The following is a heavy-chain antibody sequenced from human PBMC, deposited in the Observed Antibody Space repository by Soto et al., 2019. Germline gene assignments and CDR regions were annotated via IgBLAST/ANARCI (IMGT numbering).Heavy chain of an antibody. CDR1: GGTFSSYA. CDR3: ATLAAAGHNYYYYGMDV. J-gene: IGHJ6*02. CDR2: IIPIFGTA. V-gene: IGHV1-69*06. D-gene: IGHD6-13*01. Sequence: QVQLVQSGAEVKKPGSSVKVSCKASGGTFSSYAISWVRQAPGRGLEWMGGIIPIFGTANYAQKFQGRVTITADKSTSTAYMELSSLRSEDTAVYYCATLAAAGHNYYYYGMDVWGQGTTVTVSS.